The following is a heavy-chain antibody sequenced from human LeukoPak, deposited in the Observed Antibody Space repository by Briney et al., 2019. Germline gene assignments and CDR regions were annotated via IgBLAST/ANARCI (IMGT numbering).Heavy chain of an antibody. V-gene: IGHV3-21*01. CDR2: ISTSSSYI. CDR1: RFTFSSYS. Sequence: GGSLRLSCAASRFTFSSYSMNWVRQAPGKGLEWVSSISTSSSYIYYADSVKGRFTISRDNAKNTLNLQMNSLRAEDTAVYYCARDLGQYYDTSDNWFDPWGQGTLVTVSS. D-gene: IGHD3-22*01. CDR3: ARDLGQYYDTSDNWFDP. J-gene: IGHJ5*02.